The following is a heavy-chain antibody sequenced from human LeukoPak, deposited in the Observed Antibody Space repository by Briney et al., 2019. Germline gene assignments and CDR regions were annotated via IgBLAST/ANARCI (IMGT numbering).Heavy chain of an antibody. CDR1: GGSISSGGYY. CDR3: ARALYDAFDI. CDR2: IYRSGST. V-gene: IGHV4-30-2*01. Sequence: QPSQTLSLTCTVSGGSISSGGYYWSWIRQPPGKGLEWIGYIYRSGSTYYNPSLKSRVTISVDRSKNQFSLKLSSVTAADTAVYYCARALYDAFDIWGQGTMVTVSS. J-gene: IGHJ3*02.